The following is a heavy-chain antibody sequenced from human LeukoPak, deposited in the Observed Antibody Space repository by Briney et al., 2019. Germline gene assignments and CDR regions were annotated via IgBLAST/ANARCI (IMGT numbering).Heavy chain of an antibody. CDR3: ARVRGPTVTTMYFDY. V-gene: IGHV3-48*01. Sequence: GGSLRLSCAASGFTFVSHGMIWVRQAPGKGLEWLSYISPGSTTINSADSVKDRFTTSRDKAKSSLFLQMICLRAEDTAVYYCARVRGPTVTTMYFDYWGQGALVTAPS. CDR1: GFTFVSHG. J-gene: IGHJ4*02. CDR2: ISPGSTTI. D-gene: IGHD4-17*01.